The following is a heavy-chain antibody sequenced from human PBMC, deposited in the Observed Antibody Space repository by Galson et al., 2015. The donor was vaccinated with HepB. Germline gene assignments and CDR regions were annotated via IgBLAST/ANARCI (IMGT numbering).Heavy chain of an antibody. D-gene: IGHD3-22*01. CDR1: GDSVSGNSAA. CDR3: ARGTSGSFGI. V-gene: IGHV6-1*01. J-gene: IGHJ3*02. Sequence: CAISGDSVSGNSAAWNWIRQSPSGGLEWLGRTYYRSMWYYEYAVSVRGRITVNPDTSKNQVFLQLNSVTPEDTALYYCARGTSGSFGIWGQGTVVTVSS. CDR2: TYYRSMWYY.